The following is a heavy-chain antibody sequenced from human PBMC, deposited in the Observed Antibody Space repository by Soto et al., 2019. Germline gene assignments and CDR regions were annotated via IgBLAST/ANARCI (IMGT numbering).Heavy chain of an antibody. D-gene: IGHD1-26*01. Sequence: QVQLQESGPGLVKASGTLSLTCTVSGVSIRSYYWSWIRQTAEKRLEWIGRMYADGTTNYNPSLKSRVTMSGDMSKNQFSLRLTSVTAADTAVYYCARGGYGDYWYFDLWGRGTLVTVSS. CDR2: MYADGTT. CDR1: GVSIRSYY. CDR3: ARGGYGDYWYFDL. J-gene: IGHJ2*01. V-gene: IGHV4-4*07.